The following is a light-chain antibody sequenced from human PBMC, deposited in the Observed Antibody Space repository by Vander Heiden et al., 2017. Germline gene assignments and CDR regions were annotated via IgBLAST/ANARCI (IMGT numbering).Light chain of an antibody. CDR2: QDS. Sequence: SSEVTQPPSVSGSPRPPVSITCSGDNLGTKFASWYQQKPGQSPVLVIYQDSRRPSGIPERFSGSNSGNTATLTISGTQTMDEADYYCQAWDSNTVLFGGGTKLTVL. CDR1: NLGTKF. V-gene: IGLV3-1*01. J-gene: IGLJ2*01. CDR3: QAWDSNTVL.